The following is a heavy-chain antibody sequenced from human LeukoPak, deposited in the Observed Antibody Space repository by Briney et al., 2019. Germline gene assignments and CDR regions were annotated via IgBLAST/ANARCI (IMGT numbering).Heavy chain of an antibody. Sequence: SETLSLTCAVYGGSFSGYYWSWIRQPPGKGLEWIGEINHSGSTTYNPSLKSRVTISVDTSKNQFSLKLSSVTAADTAVYYCALGLFFDYWGQGTLVTVSS. CDR3: ALGLFFDY. J-gene: IGHJ4*02. CDR1: GGSFSGYY. CDR2: INHSGST. V-gene: IGHV4-34*01. D-gene: IGHD3/OR15-3a*01.